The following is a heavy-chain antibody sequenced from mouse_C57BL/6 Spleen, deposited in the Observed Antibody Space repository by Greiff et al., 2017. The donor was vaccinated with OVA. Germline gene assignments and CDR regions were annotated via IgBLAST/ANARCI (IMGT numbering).Heavy chain of an antibody. D-gene: IGHD2-3*01. CDR2: IDPENGDT. Sequence: VQLQQSGAELVRPGASVKLSCTASGFNIKDDYMHWVKQRPEQGLEWIGWIDPENGDTEYASKFQGKATITADTSSNTAYLQLSSLTSEDTAVYYCTTGDGYYYAMDYWGQGTSVTVSS. CDR3: TTGDGYYYAMDY. CDR1: GFNIKDDY. V-gene: IGHV14-4*01. J-gene: IGHJ4*01.